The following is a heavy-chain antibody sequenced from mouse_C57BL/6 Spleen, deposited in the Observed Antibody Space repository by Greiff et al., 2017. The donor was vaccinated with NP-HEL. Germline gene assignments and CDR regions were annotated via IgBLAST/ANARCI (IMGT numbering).Heavy chain of an antibody. CDR3: ASDYDYDGVFAY. D-gene: IGHD2-4*01. J-gene: IGHJ3*01. CDR1: GYSITSGYY. CDR2: ISYDGSN. V-gene: IGHV3-6*01. Sequence: VQLKESGPGLVKPSQSLSLTCSVTGYSITSGYYWNWIRQFPGNKLEWMGYISYDGSNNYNPSLKNRISITRDTSKNQFFLKLNSVTTEDTATYYCASDYDYDGVFAYWGQGTLVTVSA.